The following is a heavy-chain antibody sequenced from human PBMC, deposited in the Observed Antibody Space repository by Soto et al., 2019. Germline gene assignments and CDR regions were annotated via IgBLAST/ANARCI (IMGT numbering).Heavy chain of an antibody. CDR1: GFTVSSNY. CDR2: IYSGGST. CDR3: ARDDVVADYYYGMDV. Sequence: SLRLSCAASGFTVSSNYMSWVRQAPGKGLEWVSVIYSGGSTYYADSVKGRFTISRDNSKNTLYLQMNSLRAEDTAVYYCARDDVVADYYYGMDVWGQGTTVTVSS. D-gene: IGHD2-15*01. V-gene: IGHV3-53*01. J-gene: IGHJ6*02.